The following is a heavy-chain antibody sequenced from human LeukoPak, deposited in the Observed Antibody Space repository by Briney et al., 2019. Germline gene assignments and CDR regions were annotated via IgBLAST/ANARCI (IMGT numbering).Heavy chain of an antibody. Sequence: GGSLRLSCAASGNYWMHWVRQAPGKGLVWVSHINSDGSITSYADSVKGRFTISRDNAKNTLYLQMNSLRAEDTAVYYCARDAVDTANAVWGQGTTVTVSS. CDR3: ARDAVDTANAV. CDR1: GNYW. V-gene: IGHV3-74*01. J-gene: IGHJ6*02. D-gene: IGHD5-18*01. CDR2: INSDGSIT.